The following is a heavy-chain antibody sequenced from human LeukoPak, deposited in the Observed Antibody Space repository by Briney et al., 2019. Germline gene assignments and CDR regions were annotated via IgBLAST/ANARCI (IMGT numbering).Heavy chain of an antibody. Sequence: ASGKVSCKASGYTFTNYGISWVRQAPGQGLEWMGWVTSYNGDTNYAQKFQGRVTMSTDTSTSTAYMELRSLRFDDTAIYYCAKDWHILTGRNCFDPWGQGTLVTVSS. CDR1: GYTFTNYG. J-gene: IGHJ5*02. CDR2: VTSYNGDT. CDR3: AKDWHILTGRNCFDP. D-gene: IGHD3-9*01. V-gene: IGHV1-18*01.